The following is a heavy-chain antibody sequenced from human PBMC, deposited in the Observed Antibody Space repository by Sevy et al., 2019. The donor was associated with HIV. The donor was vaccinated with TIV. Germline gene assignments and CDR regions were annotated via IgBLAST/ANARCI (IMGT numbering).Heavy chain of an antibody. D-gene: IGHD3-3*01. CDR3: ARDVGWLTG. J-gene: IGHJ4*02. CDR2: ITKSGTTT. Sequence: GGSQRLSCAASGFTFSDYYMSWIRQAPGKGLEWVSYITKSGTTTSYADSVKGRFTISRDNAKNSLSLHMNSLTADDTAVYYCARDVGWLTGWGQGTLVTVSS. V-gene: IGHV3-11*04. CDR1: GFTFSDYY.